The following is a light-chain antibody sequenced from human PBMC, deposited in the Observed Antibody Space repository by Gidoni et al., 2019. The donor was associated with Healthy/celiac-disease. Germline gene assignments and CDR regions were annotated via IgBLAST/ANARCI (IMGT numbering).Light chain of an antibody. V-gene: IGKV3-15*01. CDR2: GAS. CDR3: QRYHHWPPWT. J-gene: IGKJ1*01. Sequence: EIVMTQSPATLSVSPGERATLSCRASQSVSSNLAWYRQKPSQAPRLLIYGASTRATGIPARFSFSGSGTEFTLTISILQSEDFAVYFCQRYHHWPPWTFGQGTKVEIK. CDR1: QSVSSN.